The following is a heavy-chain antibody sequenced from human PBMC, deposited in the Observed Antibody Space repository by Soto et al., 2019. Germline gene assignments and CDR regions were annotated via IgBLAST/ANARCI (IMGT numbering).Heavy chain of an antibody. J-gene: IGHJ2*01. CDR1: GFSLTSPGVA. D-gene: IGHD3-16*01. V-gene: IGHV2-5*02. CDR3: ARTPSDPIDYKRVAWYFDF. CDR2: HYWDDDR. Sequence: QITLEESGPALVKPTQTLTLTCSFSGFSLTSPGVAVAWIRQPPGKALELLALHYWDDDRRYRPSLKSRLTTTQSTSKVRLGLTMTNMDPVDTATYYCARTPSDPIDYKRVAWYFDFRGRCTLVTVSS.